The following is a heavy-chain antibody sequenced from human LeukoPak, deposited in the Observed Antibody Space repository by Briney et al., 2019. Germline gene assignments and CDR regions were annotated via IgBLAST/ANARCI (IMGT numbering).Heavy chain of an antibody. V-gene: IGHV4-59*12. CDR2: IYYSGST. Sequence: SETLSLTCTVSGGSISSYYWSWIRQPPGKGLEWIGYIYYSGSTYYNPSLKSRVTISVDTSKNQFSLKLSSVTAADTAIYYCARDRGYSYGFDYWGQGALDTVSS. CDR3: ARDRGYSYGFDY. J-gene: IGHJ4*02. D-gene: IGHD5-18*01. CDR1: GGSISSYY.